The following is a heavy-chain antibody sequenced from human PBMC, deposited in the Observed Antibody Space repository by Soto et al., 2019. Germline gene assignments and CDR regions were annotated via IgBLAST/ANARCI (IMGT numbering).Heavy chain of an antibody. D-gene: IGHD2-2*02. CDR3: AKTIVPAGIDAFDV. CDR2: ISASGSDT. J-gene: IGHJ3*01. Sequence: EVQLLESGGDLIQAGGSLRLSCAASGFTLSSYALTWVRQGPGKGLEWVSVISASGSDTFFRDSVKGRFTISRDTPKNTLYLQMNSLRVEDTSVYYCAKTIVPAGIDAFDVWGRGTMVTVSS. CDR1: GFTLSSYA. V-gene: IGHV3-23*01.